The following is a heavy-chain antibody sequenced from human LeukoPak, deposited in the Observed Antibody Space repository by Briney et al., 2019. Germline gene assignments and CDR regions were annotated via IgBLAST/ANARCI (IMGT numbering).Heavy chain of an antibody. Sequence: PGRSLRLSCTASGFTFGDYAVSWVRQAPGKGLEWVGFIRSKAYGGTTEYAASVKGRFTISRDDSKSIAYLQMNSLKTEDTAVYYCTREGEYGGHTAFFDYWGQGTLVTVSS. D-gene: IGHD3-16*01. V-gene: IGHV3-49*04. CDR2: IRSKAYGGTT. J-gene: IGHJ4*02. CDR3: TREGEYGGHTAFFDY. CDR1: GFTFGDYA.